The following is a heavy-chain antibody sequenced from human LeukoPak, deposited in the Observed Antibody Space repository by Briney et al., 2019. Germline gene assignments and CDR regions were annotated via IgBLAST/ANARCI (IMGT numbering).Heavy chain of an antibody. D-gene: IGHD3-22*01. CDR2: INHSGST. V-gene: IGHV4-34*01. CDR1: GGSFSGSY. Sequence: SETLALTCAVYGGSFSGSYWSWIRQPPGKGLEWIGEINHSGSTNYNPSLKSRVTMSVDTSKNQFSLKLSSVTAADTAVYYCARDRYYYDSSGYYRFDYWGQGTLVTVSS. J-gene: IGHJ4*02. CDR3: ARDRYYYDSSGYYRFDY.